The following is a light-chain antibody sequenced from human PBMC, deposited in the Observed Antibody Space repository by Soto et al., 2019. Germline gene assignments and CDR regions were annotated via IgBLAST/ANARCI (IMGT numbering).Light chain of an antibody. Sequence: QSVLTQPRSVSGSPGQSVSISCTGTSSDVGRYSYVSWYQQHPGKAPKLMIYDVSERPSGVPDRFSGSKSGNTASLTISGLQAEDEADYYCCSYAGTYTGVFGTGTKVNV. V-gene: IGLV2-11*01. J-gene: IGLJ1*01. CDR1: SSDVGRYSY. CDR3: CSYAGTYTGV. CDR2: DVS.